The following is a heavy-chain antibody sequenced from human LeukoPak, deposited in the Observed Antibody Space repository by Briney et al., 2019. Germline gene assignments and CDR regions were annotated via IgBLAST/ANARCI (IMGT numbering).Heavy chain of an antibody. CDR2: IYTSGST. D-gene: IGHD4-17*01. CDR3: ARERDYGAFDAFDI. J-gene: IGHJ3*02. V-gene: IGHV4-4*07. Sequence: SETLSLTCTVSGGSISSYYWSWIRQPAGKGLEWIGRIYTSGSTNYNPSLKSRVTMSVDTSKNQFSLKLSSVTAADTAVYYCARERDYGAFDAFDIWGQGTMVTVSS. CDR1: GGSISSYY.